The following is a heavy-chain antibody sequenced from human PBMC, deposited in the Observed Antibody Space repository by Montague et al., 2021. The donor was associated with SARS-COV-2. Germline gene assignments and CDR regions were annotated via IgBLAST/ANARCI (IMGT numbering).Heavy chain of an antibody. CDR2: LYTSGST. CDR3: ARESGYSCGWRYYYGMDV. J-gene: IGHJ6*02. CDR1: GGSISNYY. V-gene: IGHV4-4*07. D-gene: IGHD6-19*01. Sequence: SETLSLTCTVSGGSISNYYWTWIRQPAGKGLEWIGRLYTSGSTTYNPSLKSRVTMSVDTSKNQFSLNVTSVTAADTAIYYCARESGYSCGWRYYYGMDVWGQGTTVTVS.